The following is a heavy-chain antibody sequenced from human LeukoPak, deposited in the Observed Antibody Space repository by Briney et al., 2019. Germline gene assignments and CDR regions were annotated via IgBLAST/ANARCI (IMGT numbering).Heavy chain of an antibody. D-gene: IGHD3-10*01. CDR3: AREASALWFGELYGFDY. CDR1: GFTFSSYW. J-gene: IGHJ4*02. CDR2: IKQDGSEK. V-gene: IGHV3-7*01. Sequence: GGSLRLSCAASGFTFSSYWMSWVRQAPGKGLEWVANIKQDGSEKYYVDSVKGRFTISRDNAKNSLYLQMNSLRAEDTAVYYCAREASALWFGELYGFDYWGQGTLVTVSS.